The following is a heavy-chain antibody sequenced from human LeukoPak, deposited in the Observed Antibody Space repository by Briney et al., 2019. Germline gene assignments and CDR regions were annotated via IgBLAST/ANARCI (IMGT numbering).Heavy chain of an antibody. Sequence: GGSLRLSCAASGFTFNRYWMSWVRQAPGKELQWVANIKQDGSAKYYVDSVKGRFTISRDNAKNSLYLQMNSLRAEDTAVYYCARDGPSYGDYYYYYMDVWGKGTTVTVSS. CDR2: IKQDGSAK. J-gene: IGHJ6*03. CDR3: ARDGPSYGDYYYYYMDV. V-gene: IGHV3-7*01. CDR1: GFTFNRYW. D-gene: IGHD4-17*01.